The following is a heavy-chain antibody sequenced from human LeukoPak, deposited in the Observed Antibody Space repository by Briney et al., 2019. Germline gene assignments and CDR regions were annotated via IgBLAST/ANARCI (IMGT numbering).Heavy chain of an antibody. CDR2: INHGGST. J-gene: IGHJ6*03. CDR1: GGSFSGYY. Sequence: PSETLSLTCAVYGGSFSGYYWSWIRQPPGKGLERIGEINHGGSTNYNPSLKSRVTISVDTSKNQFSLKLSSVTAADTAVYYCARRYCSGGSCPPSPYYMDVWGKGTTVTVSS. CDR3: ARRYCSGGSCPPSPYYMDV. D-gene: IGHD2-15*01. V-gene: IGHV4-34*01.